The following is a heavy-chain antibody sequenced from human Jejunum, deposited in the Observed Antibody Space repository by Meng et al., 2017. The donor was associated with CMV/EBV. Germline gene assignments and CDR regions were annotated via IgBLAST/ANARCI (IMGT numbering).Heavy chain of an antibody. D-gene: IGHD2-2*01. J-gene: IGHJ6*02. CDR2: ISSTSSYI. CDR1: GFSFSSFK. V-gene: IGHV3-21*01. CDR3: ANQLPWNYYYGMDL. Sequence: SGFSFSSFKMNWVRQAPGKGLEWVASISSTSSYIYYADSLKGRFAISRDNAKNSLFLQMNSLRAEDTAVYYCANQLPWNYYYGMDLWGQGTTVTVSS.